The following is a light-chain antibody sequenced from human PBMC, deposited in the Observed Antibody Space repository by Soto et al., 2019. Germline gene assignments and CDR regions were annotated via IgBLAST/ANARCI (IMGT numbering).Light chain of an antibody. Sequence: IQMTQSPSSLSASVGDRVTITCRASQNINTFLTWYQQKPGKAPKLLIYAASSLQSGVPSRFSGSGSGTDFTLTISSLQPEDFATYYCQQSYSTLSWTFGQGTKVDI. CDR2: AAS. CDR1: QNINTF. CDR3: QQSYSTLSWT. V-gene: IGKV1-39*01. J-gene: IGKJ1*01.